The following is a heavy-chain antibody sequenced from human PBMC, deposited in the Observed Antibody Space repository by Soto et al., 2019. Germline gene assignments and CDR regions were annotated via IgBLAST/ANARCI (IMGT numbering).Heavy chain of an antibody. D-gene: IGHD3-9*01. CDR2: IYYSGST. J-gene: IGHJ4*02. V-gene: IGHV4-59*01. Sequence: SETLSLTCTVSGGSISSYYWSWIRQPPGKGLEWIGHIYYSGSTNYNPSLRSRVTISVDTSRIQFSLRLSSVTAADTAVYYCARMLVTGYCDSWGQGTLVTVSS. CDR1: GGSISSYY. CDR3: ARMLVTGYCDS.